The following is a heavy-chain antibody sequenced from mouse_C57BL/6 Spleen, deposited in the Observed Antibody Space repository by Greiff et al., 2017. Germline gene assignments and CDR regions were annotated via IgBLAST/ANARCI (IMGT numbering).Heavy chain of an antibody. Sequence: QVQLQQSDAELVKPGASVKISCKVSGYTFTDHTIHWMKQRPEQGLEWIGYIYPRDGSTKYNEKFKGKATLTADKSSSTAYMQLNSLTSVDSAVYFCVRGGYYDYDGSQSYFDYWGQGTTLTVSS. D-gene: IGHD2-4*01. CDR2: IYPRDGST. CDR1: GYTFTDHT. J-gene: IGHJ2*01. V-gene: IGHV1-78*01. CDR3: VRGGYYDYDGSQSYFDY.